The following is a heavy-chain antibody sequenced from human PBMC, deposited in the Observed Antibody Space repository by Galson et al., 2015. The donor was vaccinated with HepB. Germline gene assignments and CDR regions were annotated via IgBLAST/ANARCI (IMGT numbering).Heavy chain of an antibody. D-gene: IGHD3-16*02. CDR3: ARRREVIGDFDY. Sequence: ETLSLTCTVSGGSISSYYWSWIRQPPGKGLEWIGYIHYSGSTNYNPSLRSRVAISIDTSKSQFSLKLSSVTAADTAVYFCARRREVIGDFDYWGQGTLVTVSS. CDR1: GGSISSYY. J-gene: IGHJ4*02. V-gene: IGHV4-59*01. CDR2: IHYSGST.